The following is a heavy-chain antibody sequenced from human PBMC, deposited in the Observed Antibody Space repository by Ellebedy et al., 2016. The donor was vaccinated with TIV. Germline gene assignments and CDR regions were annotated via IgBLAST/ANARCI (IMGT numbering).Heavy chain of an antibody. CDR2: SYYSGST. CDR3: ARLNYNWNDYYYYGMDV. J-gene: IGHJ6*02. V-gene: IGHV4-59*08. D-gene: IGHD1-20*01. CDR1: AGSIGSFY. Sequence: SETLSLTCTVPAGSIGSFYWSWSRQRPGKGREGIAYSYYSGSTKYNPSLKSRVTISVDTSKNQFSLKVSSVTAADTAVYYCARLNYNWNDYYYYGMDVWGQGTTVTVSS.